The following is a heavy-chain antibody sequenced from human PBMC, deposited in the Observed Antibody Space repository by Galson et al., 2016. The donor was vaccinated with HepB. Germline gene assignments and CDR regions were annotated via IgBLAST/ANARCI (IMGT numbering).Heavy chain of an antibody. CDR3: ATLFQWLAGSG. D-gene: IGHD6-19*01. Sequence: SVKVSCKVSGYSLTELSMHWVRQVPGKGLEWMGGFDPEDGDTMYAQKFQGRVTVTEDTSTDTVYMELNSLTSEDTAVYYCATLFQWLAGSGWGQGTLVTVSS. J-gene: IGHJ4*02. CDR1: GYSLTELS. CDR2: FDPEDGDT. V-gene: IGHV1-24*01.